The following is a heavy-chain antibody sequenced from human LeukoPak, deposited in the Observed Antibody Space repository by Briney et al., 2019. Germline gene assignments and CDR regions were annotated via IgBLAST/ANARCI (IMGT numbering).Heavy chain of an antibody. CDR2: ISYDGSNK. CDR1: GFTFSSYA. D-gene: IGHD2-21*02. Sequence: GRSLRLSCAASGFTFSSYAMHWVRQAPGKGLEWVAVISYDGSNKYYADSVKGRFTISRDNSKNTLFLQMNSLGAEDTAVYYCAKDKSAGGDSLDYWGQGTLVTVSS. CDR3: AKDKSAGGDSLDY. V-gene: IGHV3-30-3*01. J-gene: IGHJ4*02.